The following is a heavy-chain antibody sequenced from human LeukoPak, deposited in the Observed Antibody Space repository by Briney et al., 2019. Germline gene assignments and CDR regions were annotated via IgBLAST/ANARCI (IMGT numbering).Heavy chain of an antibody. J-gene: IGHJ5*02. CDR3: ARAGSSSWYGRNFAKSNNWFDP. Sequence: ASVKVSCKASGYTFTNYAMNWVRQAPGQGLEWMGIINPSGGSTSYAQKFQGRVTMTRDMSTSTVYMELSSLRSEDTAVYYCARAGSSSWYGRNFAKSNNWFDPWGQGTLVTVSS. CDR2: INPSGGST. CDR1: GYTFTNYA. D-gene: IGHD6-13*01. V-gene: IGHV1-46*01.